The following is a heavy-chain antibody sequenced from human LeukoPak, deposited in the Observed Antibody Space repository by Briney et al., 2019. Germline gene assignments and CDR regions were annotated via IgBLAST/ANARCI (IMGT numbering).Heavy chain of an antibody. J-gene: IGHJ4*02. CDR3: ARVRYGLQSNFDY. CDR1: GGSFSGYY. D-gene: IGHD5-24*01. Sequence: SETLSLTCAVYGGSFSGYYWSWIRQPPGKGLEWIGEINHSGSTNYNPSLKSRVTISVDTSKNQFSLKLSSVTAADTAAYYCARVRYGLQSNFDYWGQGTLVTVSS. V-gene: IGHV4-34*01. CDR2: INHSGST.